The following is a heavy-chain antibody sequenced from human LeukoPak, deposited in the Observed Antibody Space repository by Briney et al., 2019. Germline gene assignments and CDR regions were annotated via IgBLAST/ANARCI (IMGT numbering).Heavy chain of an antibody. CDR1: GGSVSSGSYY. CDR3: ARVGVLRFLEWLQGFDY. Sequence: SETLSLTCTVSGGSVSSGSYYWSWIRQPPGKGLEWIGYIYYGGSTNYNPSLKSRVTISVDTSKNQFSLKLSSVTAADTAVYYCARVGVLRFLEWLQGFDYWGQGTLVTVSS. D-gene: IGHD3-3*01. CDR2: IYYGGST. V-gene: IGHV4-61*01. J-gene: IGHJ4*02.